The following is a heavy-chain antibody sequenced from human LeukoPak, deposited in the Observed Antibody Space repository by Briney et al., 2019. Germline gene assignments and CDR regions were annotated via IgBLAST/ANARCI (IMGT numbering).Heavy chain of an antibody. D-gene: IGHD3-22*01. CDR3: ARLLLPRAEYFQH. Sequence: GESLKISCRGSGYSFTSYWIGWVRQMPGKGLEWMGIIYPGDSDTRYSPSFQGQVTISADKSISTAYLQWSSLKASDTAMYYCARLLLPRAEYFQHWGQGTLVTVSS. CDR2: IYPGDSDT. CDR1: GYSFTSYW. V-gene: IGHV5-51*01. J-gene: IGHJ1*01.